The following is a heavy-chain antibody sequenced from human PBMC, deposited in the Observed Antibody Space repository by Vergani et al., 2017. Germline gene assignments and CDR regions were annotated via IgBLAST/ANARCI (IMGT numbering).Heavy chain of an antibody. Sequence: QVQLVESGGGVVQPGRSLRLSCAASGFTFSSYAMHWVRQAPGKGLEWVAVISYDGSNKYYADSVKGRFTISRDNSKNTLYLQMNSLRAEDTAVYYCAKDIGDTAMDYLDYWGQGTLVTVSS. J-gene: IGHJ4*02. CDR3: AKDIGDTAMDYLDY. CDR2: ISYDGSNK. CDR1: GFTFSSYA. V-gene: IGHV3-30-3*01. D-gene: IGHD5-18*01.